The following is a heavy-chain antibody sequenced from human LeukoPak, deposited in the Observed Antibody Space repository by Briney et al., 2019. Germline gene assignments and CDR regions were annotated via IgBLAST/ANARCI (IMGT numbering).Heavy chain of an antibody. Sequence: GGSLRLSCAASGFTFSSYAMTWVRQAPGKGLEWVSVIIASGSSTYYADSVKGRFTISRDNSKNALYLQMNSLRAEDTAVYYCAKDQAWLRFDYWGQGTLVTVSS. V-gene: IGHV3-23*01. CDR2: IIASGSST. CDR3: AKDQAWLRFDY. CDR1: GFTFSSYA. D-gene: IGHD5-12*01. J-gene: IGHJ4*02.